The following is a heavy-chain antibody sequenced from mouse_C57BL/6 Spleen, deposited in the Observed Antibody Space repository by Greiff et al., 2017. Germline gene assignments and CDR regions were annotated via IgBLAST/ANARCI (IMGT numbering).Heavy chain of an antibody. V-gene: IGHV1-82*01. Sequence: VQRVESGPELVKPGASVKISCKASGYAFSSSWMNWVKQRPGKGLEWIGRIYPGDGDTNYNGKFKGKATLTADKSSSTAYMKLSSLKSEDSAVYCCARGDSSIFAYWGQGTLVTVSA. CDR1: GYAFSSSW. J-gene: IGHJ3*01. D-gene: IGHD1-1*01. CDR3: ARGDSSIFAY. CDR2: IYPGDGDT.